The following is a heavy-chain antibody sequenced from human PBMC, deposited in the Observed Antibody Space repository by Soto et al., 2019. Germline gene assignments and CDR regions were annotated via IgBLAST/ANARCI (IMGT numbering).Heavy chain of an antibody. V-gene: IGHV4-59*01. CDR2: IYYSGST. J-gene: IGHJ6*02. Sequence: LRETLSLTCTVSGGSISSYYWSWIRQPPGEGLEWIGYIYYSGSTNYNPSLKSRVTISVDTSKNQFSLKLSSVTAADTAVYYCARWRRYYYGMDVWGQGTTVTVSS. CDR3: ARWRRYYYGMDV. CDR1: GGSISSYY. D-gene: IGHD3-3*01.